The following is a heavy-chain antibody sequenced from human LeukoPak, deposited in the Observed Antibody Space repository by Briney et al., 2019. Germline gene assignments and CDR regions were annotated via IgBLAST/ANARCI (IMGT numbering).Heavy chain of an antibody. J-gene: IGHJ4*02. CDR2: ISYDGSNK. CDR3: ARDYEMATISGFDC. Sequence: GGSLRLSCAASGFTFSSYAMHWVRQAPGKGLEWVAVISYDGSNKYYADSVKGRFTISRDNSKNTLYLQMNSLRAEDTAVYYCARDYEMATISGFDCWGQGTLVTVSS. D-gene: IGHD5-24*01. CDR1: GFTFSSYA. V-gene: IGHV3-30-3*01.